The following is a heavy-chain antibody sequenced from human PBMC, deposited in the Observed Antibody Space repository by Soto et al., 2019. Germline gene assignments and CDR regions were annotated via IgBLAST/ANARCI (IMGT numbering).Heavy chain of an antibody. Sequence: PGGSLRLSCAATGFTFSTYWMHWVRQGPGKGLVWVSRISTDGSSTTYADSVKGRFTISRDNAKNMLYLQMNSLRAEDTAVYYCARATGSNHPFDYWGQGS. CDR2: ISTDGSST. J-gene: IGHJ4*02. CDR3: ARATGSNHPFDY. CDR1: GFTFSTYW. V-gene: IGHV3-74*01. D-gene: IGHD2-2*01.